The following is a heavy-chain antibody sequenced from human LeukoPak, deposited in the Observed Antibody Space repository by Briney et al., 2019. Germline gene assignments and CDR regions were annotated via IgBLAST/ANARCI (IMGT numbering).Heavy chain of an antibody. CDR2: ISTNGGST. D-gene: IGHD2-2*02. Sequence: PGGSLRLSCAASGFTFSTYAFHWVRQAPGKGLEYVSAISTNGGSTYYANSVKGRFTISRDNSNNTLYLQMNSLRVEDTAVHYCAKDFSGCSSSSCYSAYYGMDVWGQGTTVIVSS. CDR1: GFTFSTYA. V-gene: IGHV3-64*01. CDR3: AKDFSGCSSSSCYSAYYGMDV. J-gene: IGHJ6*02.